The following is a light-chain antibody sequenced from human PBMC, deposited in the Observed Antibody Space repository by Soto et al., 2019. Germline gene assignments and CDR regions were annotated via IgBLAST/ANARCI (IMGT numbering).Light chain of an antibody. J-gene: IGLJ2*01. Sequence: QSALTQPASVSGSPGQSITISCTGTSSDIGGYNFVAWYQQHPGKAPKLMIYEVSNRPPGVSNRFSGSKSGNTASLTISGLQAEDEADYYCSSYTSSITVVFGGGTKLTVL. CDR3: SSYTSSITVV. CDR1: SSDIGGYNF. V-gene: IGLV2-14*01. CDR2: EVS.